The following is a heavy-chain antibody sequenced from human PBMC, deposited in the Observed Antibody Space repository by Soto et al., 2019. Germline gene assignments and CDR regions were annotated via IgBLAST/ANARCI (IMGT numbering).Heavy chain of an antibody. Sequence: EDPAKVSCKTSGYTFSAYYVPWARRPPGGGFQWLGWLNPSTAFTTFSEFFQGRITMTRDTATSTVHMELNMCTADDTAVCYCIRGGWGDSAIEYLAQGTKVTVSS. CDR3: IRGGWGDSAIEY. J-gene: IGHJ4*02. D-gene: IGHD1-26*01. V-gene: IGHV1-2*02. CDR2: LNPSTAFT. CDR1: GYTFSAYY.